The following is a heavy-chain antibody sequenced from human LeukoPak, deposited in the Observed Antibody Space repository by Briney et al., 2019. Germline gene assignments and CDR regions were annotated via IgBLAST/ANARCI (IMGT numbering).Heavy chain of an antibody. J-gene: IGHJ5*02. CDR1: GFTFSSYG. CDR3: AKPDIVVVLAAVVS. V-gene: IGHV3-30*02. D-gene: IGHD2-2*01. CDR2: IRNDGSNK. Sequence: AESLTLSCAASGFTFSSYGMHWVRQPPGKGLEWVAFIRNDGSNKYYADSVKGRFTISRDNSKNTLYLQMNSLRAEDTAVYYCAKPDIVVVLAAVVSWGQGTLVTVSS.